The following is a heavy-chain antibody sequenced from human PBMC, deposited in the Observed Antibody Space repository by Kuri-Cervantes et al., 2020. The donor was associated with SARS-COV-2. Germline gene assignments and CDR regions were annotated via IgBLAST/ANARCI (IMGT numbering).Heavy chain of an antibody. CDR2: ISSSSSTK. CDR3: ARDKAVY. V-gene: IGHV3-48*02. J-gene: IGHJ4*02. Sequence: LTCAASGFTFSSYSMHCVRQAPGKGLEWVAYISSSSSTKYYADSVKGRSTISRDNAKNSLHLQMNSLRDEDTAVYYCARDKAVYWGQGTLVTVSS. CDR1: GFTFSSYS. D-gene: IGHD6-19*01.